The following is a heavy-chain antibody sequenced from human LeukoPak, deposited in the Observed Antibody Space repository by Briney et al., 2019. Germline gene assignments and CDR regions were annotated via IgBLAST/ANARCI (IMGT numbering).Heavy chain of an antibody. V-gene: IGHV4-39*01. CDR2: IYYSGST. CDR1: GGSISSSSYY. Sequence: SETLSLTCTVPGGSISSSSYYWGWIRQPPGKGLGWIGSIYYSGSTYYNPSLKSRVTISVDTSKNQFSLKLSSVTAADTAVYYCASQDYDILTGHFDYWGQGTLVTVSS. J-gene: IGHJ4*02. D-gene: IGHD3-9*01. CDR3: ASQDYDILTGHFDY.